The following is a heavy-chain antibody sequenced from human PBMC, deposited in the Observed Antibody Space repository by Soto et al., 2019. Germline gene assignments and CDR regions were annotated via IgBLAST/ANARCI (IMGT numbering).Heavy chain of an antibody. CDR1: GFTFSSYA. V-gene: IGHV3-23*01. CDR2: ISGSGGST. CDR3: AKAGSCSSTSCYENAFDI. Sequence: GGSLRLSCAASGFTFSSYAMSWVRQAPGKGLEWVSAISGSGGSTYYADSVKGRFTISRDNSKNTLYLQMNSLRAEDTAVYYCAKAGSCSSTSCYENAFDIWGQGTMVTVSS. J-gene: IGHJ3*02. D-gene: IGHD2-2*01.